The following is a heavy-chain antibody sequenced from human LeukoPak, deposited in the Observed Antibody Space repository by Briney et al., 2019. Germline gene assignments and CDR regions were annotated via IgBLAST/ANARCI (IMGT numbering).Heavy chain of an antibody. D-gene: IGHD5-18*01. V-gene: IGHV1-18*01. J-gene: IGHJ6*02. Sequence: ASVKVSCKASGYTFTIYGISWVRQAPGQGLEWMGWISAYNGNTNYAQKLQGRVTMTTDTSTSTAYMELRSLRSDDTAVYYCARGYSMPRYYYGMDVWGQGTTVTVSS. CDR3: ARGYSMPRYYYGMDV. CDR1: GYTFTIYG. CDR2: ISAYNGNT.